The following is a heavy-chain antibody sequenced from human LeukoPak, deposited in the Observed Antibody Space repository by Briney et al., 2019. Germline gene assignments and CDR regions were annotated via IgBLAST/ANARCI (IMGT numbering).Heavy chain of an antibody. D-gene: IGHD1-26*01. CDR1: GFTFSSCA. CDR3: ARMREYSGNSYPNFDY. V-gene: IGHV3-23*01. J-gene: IGHJ4*02. CDR2: ITGGGGTT. Sequence: PGASLGLSCAASGFTFSSCAMSWVRQAPGKGLEWVSTITGGGGTTYYADSVKGRFTISRDTSKNTLFLQMNSLRAEDTAVYYCARMREYSGNSYPNFDYWGQGTLVTVSS.